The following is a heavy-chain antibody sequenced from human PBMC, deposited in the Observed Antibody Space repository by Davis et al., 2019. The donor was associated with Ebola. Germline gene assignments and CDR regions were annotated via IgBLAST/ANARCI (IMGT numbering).Heavy chain of an antibody. CDR1: GFTFSNYA. CDR3: ARGPNYYDGY. CDR2: ISGSGATT. D-gene: IGHD3-22*01. J-gene: IGHJ4*02. Sequence: GESLKISCAASGFTFSNYAMSWVRQAPGKGLEWVSGISGSGATTYYADSVKGRFTISRDNAKNSLYLQMNSLRAEDTAVYYCARGPNYYDGYWGQGTLVTVSS. V-gene: IGHV3-23*01.